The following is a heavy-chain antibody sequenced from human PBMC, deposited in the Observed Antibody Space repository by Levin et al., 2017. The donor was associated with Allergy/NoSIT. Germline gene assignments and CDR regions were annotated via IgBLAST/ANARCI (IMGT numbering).Heavy chain of an antibody. Sequence: GGSLRLSCKGSGYSFSSRWIAWVRQMPGKGLEWMGIIYPGDSDTKYSPSFQGQVTISADTSIRIAYLQCSSLKASDTAIYYCARGGSGSRWYYDYSTIDVWGQGTTVTVSS. J-gene: IGHJ6*02. V-gene: IGHV5-51*01. CDR1: GYSFSSRW. D-gene: IGHD6-13*01. CDR3: ARGGSGSRWYYDYSTIDV. CDR2: IYPGDSDT.